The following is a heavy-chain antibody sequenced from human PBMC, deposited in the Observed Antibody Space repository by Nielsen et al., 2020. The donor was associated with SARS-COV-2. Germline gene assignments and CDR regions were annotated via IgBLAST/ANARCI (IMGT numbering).Heavy chain of an antibody. D-gene: IGHD2-15*01. V-gene: IGHV3-13*01. J-gene: IGHJ4*02. Sequence: GGSLRLSCAASGFTFSSYDMHWVRQATGKGLEWVSAIGTAGDTYYPGSVKGRFTISRDNAKNSLSLQMNSLRAEDTAVYYCARELGDCSGGSCFLWGQGILVTVSS. CDR3: ARELGDCSGGSCFL. CDR2: IGTAGDT. CDR1: GFTFSSYD.